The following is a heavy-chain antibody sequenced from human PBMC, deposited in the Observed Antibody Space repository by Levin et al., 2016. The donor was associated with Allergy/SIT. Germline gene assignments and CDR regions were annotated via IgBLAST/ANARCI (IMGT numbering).Heavy chain of an antibody. CDR3: AKGGGSHFLPFDP. CDR1: GFRFSDYT. D-gene: IGHD1-26*01. J-gene: IGHJ5*02. V-gene: IGHV3-21*01. Sequence: GGSLRLSCAASGFRFSDYTMNWVRQAPGKGLQWVASITSGSDYIYYADSVKGRFTISRDNAKSSLFLQMNSLGDDDTAVYYCAKGGGSHFLPFDPWGQGTLVTVSS. CDR2: ITSGSDYI.